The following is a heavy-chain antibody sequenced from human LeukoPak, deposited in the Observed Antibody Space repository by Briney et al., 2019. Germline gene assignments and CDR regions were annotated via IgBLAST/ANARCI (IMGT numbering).Heavy chain of an antibody. D-gene: IGHD2-2*01. J-gene: IGHJ6*02. CDR2: ISSSSSYI. CDR3: ASDIVVVPAATYGMDV. V-gene: IGHV3-21*01. Sequence: PGGSLRLSCAASGFTFSSYSMNWVRQAPGKGLEWVSSISSSSSYIYYADSVKGRFTISRDNAKNSLYLQMNSLRAEDTAVYYCASDIVVVPAATYGMDVWGQGTTVTVSS. CDR1: GFTFSSYS.